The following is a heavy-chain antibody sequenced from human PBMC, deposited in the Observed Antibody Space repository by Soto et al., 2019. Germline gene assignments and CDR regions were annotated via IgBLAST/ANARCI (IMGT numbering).Heavy chain of an antibody. V-gene: IGHV3-30*18. Sequence: LRLSCAASGFTFSSYGMHWVRQAPGKGLEWVAVTSYDGSNKYYADSVKGRFTISRDNSKNTLYLQMNSLTPEDTAVYYCAKGMNGGKLSYFNYRGQGTRVTVSS. CDR3: AKGMNGGKLSYFNY. CDR1: GFTFSSYG. D-gene: IGHD2-15*01. CDR2: TSYDGSNK. J-gene: IGHJ4*02.